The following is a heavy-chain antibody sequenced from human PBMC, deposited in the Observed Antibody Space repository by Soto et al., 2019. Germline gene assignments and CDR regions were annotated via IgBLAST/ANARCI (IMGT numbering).Heavy chain of an antibody. CDR3: ARDGYCISTTCYVGGGFGMDV. D-gene: IGHD2-2*01. CDR2: ISGYNGNT. J-gene: IGHJ6*02. Sequence: QVQLVQSGAEVKKPGASVKVSCKASGYTFTSYGISWVRQAPGQGLEWMGWISGYNGNTNYAQKVQGRVTMTTDISQSTAYMELRSLRSDDTAVYSCARDGYCISTTCYVGGGFGMDVWGQGTTVTVSS. V-gene: IGHV1-18*01. CDR1: GYTFTSYG.